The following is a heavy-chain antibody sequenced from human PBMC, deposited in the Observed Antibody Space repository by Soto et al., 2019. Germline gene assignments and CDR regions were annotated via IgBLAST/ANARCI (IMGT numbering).Heavy chain of an antibody. CDR2: ISGSGGST. D-gene: IGHD1-7*01. V-gene: IGHV3-23*01. Sequence: GGSLILSCAASGFTFSSYAMSWVRQAPGKGLEWVSAISGSGGSTYYADSVKGRFTISRDNSKNTLYLQMNSLRAEDTAVYYCAKDLPHSGTTFGDAFDIWGQGTMVTVSS. CDR3: AKDLPHSGTTFGDAFDI. CDR1: GFTFSSYA. J-gene: IGHJ3*02.